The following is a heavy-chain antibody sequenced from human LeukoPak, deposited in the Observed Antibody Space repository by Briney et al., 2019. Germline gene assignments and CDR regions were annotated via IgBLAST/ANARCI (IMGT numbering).Heavy chain of an antibody. V-gene: IGHV3-23*05. J-gene: IGHJ6*02. CDR3: TKDSQGSYDGFWYGTYGMDV. D-gene: IGHD3-16*01. Sequence: PGGSLRLSCAVSGFTFNTFALTWVRQAPGKGLEWVSTISDYPHYADSVRGRFTISRDNSRKTVFLQMNSLTPEDAATYYCTKDSQGSYDGFWYGTYGMDVWGQGTTVTVSS. CDR1: GFTFNTFA. CDR2: ISDYP.